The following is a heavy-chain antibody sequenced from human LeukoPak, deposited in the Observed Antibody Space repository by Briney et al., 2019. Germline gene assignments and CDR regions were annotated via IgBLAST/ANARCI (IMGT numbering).Heavy chain of an antibody. CDR1: GGSISSSSYY. V-gene: IGHV4-39*01. CDR3: ARVPPSSSWYAYYYGMDV. Sequence: PSETLSLTCTVSGGSISSSSYYWGWIRQPPGKGLEWIGSIYYSGSTYYNPSPKSRVTISVDTSKNQFSLKLSSVTAADTAVYYCARVPPSSSWYAYYYGMDVWGQGTTVTVSS. CDR2: IYYSGST. J-gene: IGHJ6*02. D-gene: IGHD6-13*01.